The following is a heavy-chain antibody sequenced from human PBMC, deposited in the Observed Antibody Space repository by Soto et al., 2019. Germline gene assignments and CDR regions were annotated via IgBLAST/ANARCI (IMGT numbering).Heavy chain of an antibody. Sequence: GGSLRLSCAASGFTFSSYGMRWVRQAPGKGLVWVSRINSDGSSTSYADSVKGRFTISRDNAKNTLYLQMNSLRAEDTAVYYCSRVNSSSWYQVYYYYGMDVWGQGTTVTVSS. D-gene: IGHD6-13*01. CDR1: GFTFSSYG. V-gene: IGHV3-74*01. J-gene: IGHJ6*02. CDR2: INSDGSST. CDR3: SRVNSSSWYQVYYYYGMDV.